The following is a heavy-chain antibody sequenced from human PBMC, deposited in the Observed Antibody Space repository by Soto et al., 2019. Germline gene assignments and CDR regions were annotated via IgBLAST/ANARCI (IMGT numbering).Heavy chain of an antibody. D-gene: IGHD4-4*01. J-gene: IGHJ4*02. Sequence: QVQLVQSGSEVKKPGSSVKVSCKASGGTFRSYIISWVRQAPGQGLEWMGMIIPILGIANYAQKFQGRVXIXAXTSTSTAYMELSSLRSEDTAVYYCARQNDAYSPFDYWGQGTLVTVSS. CDR2: IIPILGIA. CDR1: GGTFRSYI. V-gene: IGHV1-69*02. CDR3: ARQNDAYSPFDY.